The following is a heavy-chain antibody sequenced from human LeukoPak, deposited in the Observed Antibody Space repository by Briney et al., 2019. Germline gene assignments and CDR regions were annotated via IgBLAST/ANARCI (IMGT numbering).Heavy chain of an antibody. J-gene: IGHJ4*02. CDR3: ARDGQQWLVHYFDY. CDR1: GFTFSNYG. Sequence: GGSLRLSCAASGFTFSNYGMHWVRQAPGKGLEWVALISYDGTNKYYADSVKGRFTISRDRSKNTVYLQMNSLRAEDTAVYYCARDGQQWLVHYFDYWGQGTLVTVSS. CDR2: ISYDGTNK. D-gene: IGHD6-19*01. V-gene: IGHV3-30*03.